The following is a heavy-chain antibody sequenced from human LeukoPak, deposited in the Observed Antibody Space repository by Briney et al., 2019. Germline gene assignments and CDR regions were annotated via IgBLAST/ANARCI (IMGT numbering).Heavy chain of an antibody. CDR2: IYSSGSP. CDR3: ARRLWSVPFDY. Sequence: PSDTLSLTCTVSGGSINSDYWSCIRQPPGKGLEWIGFIYSSGSPTYNPSLESRVTISVDTSNNQFSLKLTSMSATDSAVYYCARRLWSVPFDYWGQGTLVTVFS. V-gene: IGHV4-4*09. J-gene: IGHJ4*02. D-gene: IGHD3-3*01. CDR1: GGSINSDY.